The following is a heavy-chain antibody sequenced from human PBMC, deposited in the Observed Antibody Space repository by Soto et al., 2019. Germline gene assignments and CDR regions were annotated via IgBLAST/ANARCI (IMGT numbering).Heavy chain of an antibody. Sequence: PSETLSLTCTVSGGSVSSGSYYWSWIRQPPGKGLEWIGYIYYSGSTNYNPSLKSRVTISVDTSKNQFSLKLSSVTAADTAVYYCARDGGIQLWTVGWFDPWGQGTLVTVSS. V-gene: IGHV4-61*01. D-gene: IGHD5-18*01. CDR3: ARDGGIQLWTVGWFDP. CDR1: GGSVSSGSYY. J-gene: IGHJ5*02. CDR2: IYYSGST.